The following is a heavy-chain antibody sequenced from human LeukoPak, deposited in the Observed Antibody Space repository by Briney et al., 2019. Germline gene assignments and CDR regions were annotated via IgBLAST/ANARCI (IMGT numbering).Heavy chain of an antibody. CDR3: ARGSGWYPKYFDH. J-gene: IGHJ4*02. V-gene: IGHV1-8*01. CDR2: MNPNSGNT. Sequence: ASVKVSCKASGYTFTSYDINWVRQATGQGLEWMGWMNPNSGNTGYAQKLQGRVTMTTDTSTSTAYMELRSLRSDDTAVYYCARGSGWYPKYFDHWGQGTLVTVSS. CDR1: GYTFTSYD. D-gene: IGHD6-19*01.